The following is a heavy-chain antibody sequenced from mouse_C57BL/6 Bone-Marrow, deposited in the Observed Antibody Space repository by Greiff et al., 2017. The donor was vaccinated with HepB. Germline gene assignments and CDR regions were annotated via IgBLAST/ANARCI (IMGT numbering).Heavy chain of an antibody. CDR2: IDPSDSYT. V-gene: IGHV1-69*01. CDR3: ARFGLLSFAY. D-gene: IGHD2-3*01. J-gene: IGHJ3*01. Sequence: VQLQHPGAELVMPGASVKLSCKASGYTFTSYWMHWVKQRPGQGLEWIGEIDPSDSYTNYNQKFKGKSTLTVDKASSTAYMQLSSLTSEDSAVYYCARFGLLSFAYWGQGTLVTVSA. CDR1: GYTFTSYW.